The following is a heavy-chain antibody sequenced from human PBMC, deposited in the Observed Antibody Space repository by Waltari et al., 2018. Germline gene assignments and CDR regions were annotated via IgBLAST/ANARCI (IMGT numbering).Heavy chain of an antibody. Sequence: EVQLVESGGGLVQPGGSLRLSCVVSGFNFNVYSMNWVRQAPGKGLECISYMTSNSATIYYADSVKGRFAISRDNAKKSLYLQMNSLRADDTALYYCARSVQYGLDVWGLGTTVTVSS. CDR1: GFNFNVYS. CDR3: ARSVQYGLDV. V-gene: IGHV3-48*01. CDR2: MTSNSATI. D-gene: IGHD1-1*01. J-gene: IGHJ6*02.